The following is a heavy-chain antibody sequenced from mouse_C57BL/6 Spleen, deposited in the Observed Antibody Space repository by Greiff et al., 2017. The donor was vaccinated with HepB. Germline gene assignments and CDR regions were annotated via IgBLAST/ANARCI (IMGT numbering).Heavy chain of an antibody. D-gene: IGHD2-3*01. V-gene: IGHV1-50*01. CDR2: IDPSDSYT. Sequence: QVQLQQPGAELVKPGASVKLSCKASGYTFTSYWMQWVKQRPGQGLEWIGEIDPSDSYTNYNQKFKGKATLTVDTSSSTAYMQRSSLTSEDSAVYYCARGRGYYVHYYAMDYWGQGTSVTVSS. CDR3: ARGRGYYVHYYAMDY. J-gene: IGHJ4*01. CDR1: GYTFTSYW.